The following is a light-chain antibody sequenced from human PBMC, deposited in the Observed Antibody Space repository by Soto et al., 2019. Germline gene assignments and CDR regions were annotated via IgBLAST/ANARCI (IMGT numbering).Light chain of an antibody. CDR2: DVS. Sequence: TQSPYTLSLTGEVRGTLSCRASQSVSISLAWYQQKPGQAPRLLVYDVSNRATGIPARFSGGGSGTDFTLTISNLEPEDFAVYCCQQPSDWPCTFGQVTKV. CDR1: QSVSIS. J-gene: IGKJ1*01. V-gene: IGKV3-11*01. CDR3: QQPSDWPCT.